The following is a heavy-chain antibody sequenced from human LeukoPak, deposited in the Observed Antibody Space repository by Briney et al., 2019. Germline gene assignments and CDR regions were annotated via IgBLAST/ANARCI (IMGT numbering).Heavy chain of an antibody. CDR2: INTDVSIT. D-gene: IGHD1-26*01. Sequence: PGGSLRLSCAASGFTFSTYWMHWVRQAPGKGLVWVSRINTDVSITNYADSVKRPFTISRDNAKNTLYLQMNSLRSEDTAVYYCARVPPSVGEATSEYFQDWGQGTLVTVSS. CDR1: GFTFSTYW. J-gene: IGHJ1*01. CDR3: ARVPPSVGEATSEYFQD. V-gene: IGHV3-74*01.